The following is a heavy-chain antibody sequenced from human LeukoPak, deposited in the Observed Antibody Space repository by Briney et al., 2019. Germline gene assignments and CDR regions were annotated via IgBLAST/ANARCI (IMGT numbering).Heavy chain of an antibody. V-gene: IGHV3-21*01. CDR2: ITSSSSYI. D-gene: IGHD1-26*01. Sequence: GGSLRLSCAASGFTFSTYSMNWVRHAPGKGLEWVSSITSSSSYIFYADSVKGRFTNSRDNAKNSLYLQMNSLRAEDTAVYYCARDPYSGGYSSCYYYCMDVWGKGTTVTVSS. J-gene: IGHJ6*03. CDR1: GFTFSTYS. CDR3: ARDPYSGGYSSCYYYCMDV.